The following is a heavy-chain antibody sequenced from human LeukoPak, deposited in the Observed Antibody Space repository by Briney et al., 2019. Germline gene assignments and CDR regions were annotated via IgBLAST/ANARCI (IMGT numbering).Heavy chain of an antibody. J-gene: IGHJ3*02. D-gene: IGHD3-22*01. V-gene: IGHV3-30*18. CDR3: ANPYYDSSGLSDDAFDI. CDR1: GFTFSSYG. Sequence: PGGSLRLSCAASGFTFSSYGMHWIRQAPGKGLEWVAVISYDGSNKYYADSVKGRFTISRDNSKNTLYLQMNSLRAEDTAVYYCANPYYDSSGLSDDAFDIWGHGTMVTVSS. CDR2: ISYDGSNK.